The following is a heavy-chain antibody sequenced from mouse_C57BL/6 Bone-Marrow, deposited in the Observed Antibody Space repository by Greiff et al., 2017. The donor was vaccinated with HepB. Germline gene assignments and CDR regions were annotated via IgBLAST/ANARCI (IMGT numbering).Heavy chain of an antibody. V-gene: IGHV14-3*01. CDR2: IDPANGNT. CDR1: GFNIKNTY. J-gene: IGHJ2*01. Sequence: EVQRVESVAELVRPGASVKLSCTASGFNIKNTYMHWVKQRPEQGLEWIGRIDPANGNTKYAPKFQGKATITADTSSNTAYLQLSSLTSEDTAIYYCARSGYYYGSSYVGFDYWGQGTTLTVSS. D-gene: IGHD1-1*01. CDR3: ARSGYYYGSSYVGFDY.